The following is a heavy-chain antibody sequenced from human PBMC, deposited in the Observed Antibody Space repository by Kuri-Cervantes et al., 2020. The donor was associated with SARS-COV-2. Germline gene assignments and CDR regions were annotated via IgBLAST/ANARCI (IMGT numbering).Heavy chain of an antibody. Sequence: GESLKISCAASGFTFSSYSMNWVRQAPGKGLEWVSSISSSSYIYYADSVKGRFTISRDNAKNSLCLQMNSLRAEDTAVYYCARDHGDYYFDYWGQGTLVTVSS. CDR3: ARDHGDYYFDY. D-gene: IGHD4-17*01. J-gene: IGHJ4*02. CDR2: ISSSSYI. CDR1: GFTFSSYS. V-gene: IGHV3-21*01.